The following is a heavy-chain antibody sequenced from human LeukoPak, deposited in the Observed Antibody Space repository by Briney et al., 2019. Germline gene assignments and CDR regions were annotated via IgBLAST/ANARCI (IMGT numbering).Heavy chain of an antibody. CDR2: IYHSGST. Sequence: PSETLSLTCTVSGYSISSGYYWGWIRQPPGKGLEWIGSIYHSGSTYYSLSLKSRVTISVDTSKNQFSLKLSSVTAADTAVYYCARDQGGYGTNEYWGQGTLVTVSS. CDR1: GYSISSGYY. CDR3: ARDQGGYGTNEY. D-gene: IGHD5-12*01. V-gene: IGHV4-38-2*02. J-gene: IGHJ4*02.